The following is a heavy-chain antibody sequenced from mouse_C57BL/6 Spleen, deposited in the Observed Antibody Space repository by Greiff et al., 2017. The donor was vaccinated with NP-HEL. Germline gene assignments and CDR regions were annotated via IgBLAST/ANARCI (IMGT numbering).Heavy chain of an antibody. D-gene: IGHD2-3*01. Sequence: EVQLQQSGAELVKPGASVKLSCTASGFNIKDYYMHWVKQRTEQGLEWIGRIDPEDGETKYAPKFQGKATITADTSSNTAYLQLSSLTSEDTAVYYCARSMILDDGYYCYAMDYWGQGTSVTVSS. CDR1: GFNIKDYY. CDR3: ARSMILDDGYYCYAMDY. J-gene: IGHJ4*01. CDR2: IDPEDGET. V-gene: IGHV14-2*01.